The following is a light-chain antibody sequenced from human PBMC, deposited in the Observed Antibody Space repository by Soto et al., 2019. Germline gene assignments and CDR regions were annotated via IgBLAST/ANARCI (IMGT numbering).Light chain of an antibody. CDR3: QQYGRSPTT. CDR2: GAS. CDR1: QSIYNK. V-gene: IGKV3-15*01. Sequence: EIVMTHSPATLSVSPCERVTLSCRASQSIYNKVAWYQQKPGQAPRLLIYGASTRATGISARFSGSGSGTDFTLTISRLEPEDFAVYYCQQYGRSPTTFGQGTKVDIK. J-gene: IGKJ1*01.